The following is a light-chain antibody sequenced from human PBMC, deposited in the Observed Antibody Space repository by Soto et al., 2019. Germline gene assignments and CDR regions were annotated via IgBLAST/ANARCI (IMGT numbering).Light chain of an antibody. J-gene: IGLJ2*01. CDR2: DVS. CDR1: ISDVGGYNY. Sequence: QSVLTQPASVSGSPGQSITISCTGTISDVGGYNYVSWYQQHPGKAPKLMIYDVSNRPSGVSNRFSGSKSGNTASLTISGLQAEDEADYYCSSYTSSSTLVVFGGGTKLNVL. V-gene: IGLV2-14*01. CDR3: SSYTSSSTLVV.